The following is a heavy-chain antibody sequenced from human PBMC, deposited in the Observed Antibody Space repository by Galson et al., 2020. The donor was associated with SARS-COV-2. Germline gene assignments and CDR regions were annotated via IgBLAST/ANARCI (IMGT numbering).Heavy chain of an antibody. CDR3: ASIAVAGILRADY. V-gene: IGHV4-34*01. J-gene: IGHJ4*02. Sequence: SETLSFTCAVYGGSFSGYYWSWIRQPPGKGLEWIGEINHSGSTNYNPSLKSRVTISVDTSKNQFSLKLSSVTAADTAVYYCASIAVAGILRADYWGQGTLVTVSS. CDR1: GGSFSGYY. D-gene: IGHD6-19*01. CDR2: INHSGST.